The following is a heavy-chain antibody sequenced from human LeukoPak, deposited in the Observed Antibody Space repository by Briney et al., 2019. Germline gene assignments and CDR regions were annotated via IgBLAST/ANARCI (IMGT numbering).Heavy chain of an antibody. CDR1: GDSISSSGDY. Sequence: SETLSLTCTVSGDSISSSGDYWGWIRQPPGKGLEWIGNIYYSGSTYYSPALKSRVTIAVDTSKNQFSLKLTSVTAEDTAVYYCARVGATYPHYYMDVWGKGTTVTVAS. J-gene: IGHJ6*03. CDR2: IYYSGST. D-gene: IGHD3-16*01. V-gene: IGHV4-39*01. CDR3: ARVGATYPHYYMDV.